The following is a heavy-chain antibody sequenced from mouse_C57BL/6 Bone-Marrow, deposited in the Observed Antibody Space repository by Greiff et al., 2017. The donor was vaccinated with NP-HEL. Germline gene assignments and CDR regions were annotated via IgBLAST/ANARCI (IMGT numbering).Heavy chain of an antibody. D-gene: IGHD1-1*01. J-gene: IGHJ4*01. CDR2: ISNLAYSI. V-gene: IGHV5-15*01. CDR3: ARTGRFYYAMDY. Sequence: EVQVVESGGGLVQPGGSLKLSCAASGFTFSDYGMAWVRQAPRKGPEWVAFISNLAYSIYYADTVTGRFTISRENAKNTLYLEMSSLRSEDTAMYYCARTGRFYYAMDYWGQGTSVTVAS. CDR1: GFTFSDYG.